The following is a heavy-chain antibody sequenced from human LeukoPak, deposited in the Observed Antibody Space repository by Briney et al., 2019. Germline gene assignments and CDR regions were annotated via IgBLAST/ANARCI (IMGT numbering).Heavy chain of an antibody. Sequence: GGSLRLSCEASGFTFNTYSMNWARQAPGKGLEWVANINQDGSKKFYVDSVKGRFTISRDNAKNALYLQMSSLRAEDTGVYFCARGQTLTFWGQGTLVTVSS. V-gene: IGHV3-7*01. CDR2: INQDGSKK. J-gene: IGHJ4*02. CDR3: ARGQTLTF. CDR1: GFTFNTYS.